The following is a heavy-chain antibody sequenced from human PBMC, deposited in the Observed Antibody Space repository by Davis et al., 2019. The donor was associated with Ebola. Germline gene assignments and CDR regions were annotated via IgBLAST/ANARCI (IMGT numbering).Heavy chain of an antibody. Sequence: SETLSLTCAVYGGSFSGYYWSWIRQPPGKGLEWIGEINHSGSTNYNPSLKSRVTISVDTSKNQFSLKLSSVTAADTAVYYCARGGGGYFSSTSCYRYYGMDVWGQGTTVTVSS. CDR3: ARGGGGYFSSTSCYRYYGMDV. D-gene: IGHD2-2*02. J-gene: IGHJ6*02. CDR2: INHSGST. V-gene: IGHV4-34*01. CDR1: GGSFSGYY.